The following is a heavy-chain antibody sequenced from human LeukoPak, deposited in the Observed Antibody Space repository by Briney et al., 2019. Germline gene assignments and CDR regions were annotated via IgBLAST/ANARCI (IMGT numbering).Heavy chain of an antibody. J-gene: IGHJ4*02. V-gene: IGHV3-23*01. CDR1: GFTFSCYA. Sequence: PGWSLRLCCAASGFTFSCYAMSWVRKAPGKGLEWVSAISGSGGSTYYADSVKGRFTISRDNSKSTLYLQMTSLRAEDTAVYYCAKEPSLIDYWGQGTLVTVSS. CDR2: ISGSGGST. CDR3: AKEPSLIDY.